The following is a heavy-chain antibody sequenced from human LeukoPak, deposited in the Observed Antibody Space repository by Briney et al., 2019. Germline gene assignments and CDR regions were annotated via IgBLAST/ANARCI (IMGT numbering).Heavy chain of an antibody. CDR2: ISSSGSTK. CDR3: ARRGLSIMGY. Sequence: PGGSLRLSCGASGITFSSYSMNWVRQAPGKGLEWVSYISSSGSTKYYADSVKGRFTISRDNARNSLYLQMNSLRAEDTAVYFCARRGLSIMGYWGQGTLVTVSS. J-gene: IGHJ4*02. CDR1: GITFSSYS. V-gene: IGHV3-48*01. D-gene: IGHD2/OR15-2a*01.